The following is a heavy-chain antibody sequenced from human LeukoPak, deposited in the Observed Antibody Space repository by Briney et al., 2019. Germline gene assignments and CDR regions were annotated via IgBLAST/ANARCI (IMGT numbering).Heavy chain of an antibody. CDR3: ARDSGSDLGAFDY. Sequence: PGGSLRLSCAASGFTFNNYAMSWVRQAPGKGLEWVSAISGSGGTTYYADSVKGRFTFSRDNSKNTLYLQMNSLRAEDTAVYYCARDSGSDLGAFDYWGQGTLVTVSS. J-gene: IGHJ4*02. V-gene: IGHV3-23*01. CDR1: GFTFNNYA. CDR2: ISGSGGTT. D-gene: IGHD1-26*01.